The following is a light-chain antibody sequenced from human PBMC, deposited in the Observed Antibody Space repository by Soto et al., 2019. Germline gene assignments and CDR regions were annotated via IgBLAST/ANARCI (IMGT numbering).Light chain of an antibody. CDR2: DAS. V-gene: IGKV1-5*01. CDR3: QQYNSYSKT. CDR1: QSISSW. Sequence: EIQMTQSPSTLSASVGARVTITCRASQSISSWLAWYQQKPGKDPKLLIFDASSLESGVPSRFSGSGSGTEFTLTISSLQPDDFATYYCQQYNSYSKTFGQGTQVDIK. J-gene: IGKJ1*01.